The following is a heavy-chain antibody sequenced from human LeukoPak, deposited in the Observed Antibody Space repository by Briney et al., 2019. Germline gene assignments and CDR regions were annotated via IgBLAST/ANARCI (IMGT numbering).Heavy chain of an antibody. J-gene: IGHJ3*02. D-gene: IGHD5-18*01. CDR3: AKCVRELWWGGNDTFDI. Sequence: ASVKVSCKASGYTFTSYSMHWVRQAPGQGLEWMGWINPNSGGTNYAQKFQGRVTMTRDTSISTAYMELSRLRSDDTAVYYCAKCVRELWWGGNDTFDIWGQGTMVTVSS. CDR2: INPNSGGT. CDR1: GYTFTSYS. V-gene: IGHV1-2*02.